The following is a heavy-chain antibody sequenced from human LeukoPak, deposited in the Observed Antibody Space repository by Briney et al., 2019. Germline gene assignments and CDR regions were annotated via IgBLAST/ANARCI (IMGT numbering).Heavy chain of an antibody. D-gene: IGHD3-10*01. CDR2: IIPILGIA. CDR1: GGTFSSYT. CDR3: ARDDYGSGSYYNGDPGDY. Sequence: ASVKVSCKASGGTFSSYTISWVRQAPGQGLEWMGRIIPILGIANYAQEFQGRVTITADKSTSTAYMELSSLRSEDTAVYYCARDDYGSGSYYNGDPGDYWGQGTLVTVSS. V-gene: IGHV1-69*04. J-gene: IGHJ4*02.